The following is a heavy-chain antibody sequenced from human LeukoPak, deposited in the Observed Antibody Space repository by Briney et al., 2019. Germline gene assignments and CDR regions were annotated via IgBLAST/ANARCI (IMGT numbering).Heavy chain of an antibody. CDR2: ISSSSNYI. CDR3: ARYGISMTTVTGLDY. Sequence: GGSLRLSCAASGFTFSSYSMNWVRQAPGKGLEWVSSISSSSNYIYYADSVKGRFTISRDNAKNSLYLQMNSLRAEDTAVYYCARYGISMTTVTGLDYWGQGTLVTVSS. D-gene: IGHD4-11*01. CDR1: GFTFSSYS. V-gene: IGHV3-21*01. J-gene: IGHJ4*02.